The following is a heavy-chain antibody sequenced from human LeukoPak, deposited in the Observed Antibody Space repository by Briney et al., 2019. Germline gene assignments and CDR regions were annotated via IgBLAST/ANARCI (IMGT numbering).Heavy chain of an antibody. CDR3: ARHGYSYGNCFDY. V-gene: IGHV4-39*01. CDR1: GGSISSSSYY. J-gene: IGHJ4*02. Sequence: PSETLSLTCTVSGGSISSSSYYWGWIRQRPGKGLEWIGSIYYSGSTYYNPSLKSRVTISVDTSKNQFSLKLSSVTAADTAVYYCARHGYSYGNCFDYWGQGTLVTVSS. D-gene: IGHD5-18*01. CDR2: IYYSGST.